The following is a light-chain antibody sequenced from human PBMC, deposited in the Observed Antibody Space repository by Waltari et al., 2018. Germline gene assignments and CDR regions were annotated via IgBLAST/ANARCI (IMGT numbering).Light chain of an antibody. V-gene: IGKV3-15*01. CDR3: QQYNNWPPRYT. CDR2: GAS. J-gene: IGKJ2*01. Sequence: MGQSPATLSVSPGERATLSCRASQSVSSNLAWYQQKPGQAPRLLIYGASTRATGIPARFSGSGSGTEFTLTISSLQSEDFAVYYCQQYNNWPPRYTFGQGTKLEIK. CDR1: QSVSSN.